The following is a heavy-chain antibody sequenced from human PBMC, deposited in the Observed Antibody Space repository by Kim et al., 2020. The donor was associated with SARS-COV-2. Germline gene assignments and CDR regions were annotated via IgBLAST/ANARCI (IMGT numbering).Heavy chain of an antibody. V-gene: IGHV3-23*03. J-gene: IGHJ4*02. CDR3: AKGRDYYGSGSYYKGGTNFDY. Sequence: FTISRDNSKNTLYLQMNSLRAEDTAVYYCAKGRDYYGSGSYYKGGTNFDYWGQGTLVTVSS. D-gene: IGHD3-10*01.